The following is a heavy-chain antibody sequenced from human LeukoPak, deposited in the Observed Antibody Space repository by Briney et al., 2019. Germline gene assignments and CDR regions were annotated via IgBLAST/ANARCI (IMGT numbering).Heavy chain of an antibody. D-gene: IGHD6-19*01. CDR1: GGTFSSYA. Sequence: SVKVSCKASGGTFSSYAISWVRQAPGQGLEWMGGIIPIFGTANYAQKFQGRVTITADESTSTAYMELSSLRSEDTAVYYCARGYGRGWPDYYFDYWGQGTLVTVSS. J-gene: IGHJ4*02. CDR2: IIPIFGTA. CDR3: ARGYGRGWPDYYFDY. V-gene: IGHV1-69*01.